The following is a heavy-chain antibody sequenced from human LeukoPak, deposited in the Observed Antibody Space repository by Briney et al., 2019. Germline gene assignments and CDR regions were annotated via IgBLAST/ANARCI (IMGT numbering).Heavy chain of an antibody. J-gene: IGHJ5*02. Sequence: ASVMVSCKASGYTFTSYGISWVRQAPGQGLEWMGWISAYNGNTNYAQKLQGRVTMTTDTSTSTAYMELRSLRSDDTAVYYCARDSGITGTNWFDPWGQGTLVTVSS. D-gene: IGHD1-7*01. CDR1: GYTFTSYG. V-gene: IGHV1-18*01. CDR3: ARDSGITGTNWFDP. CDR2: ISAYNGNT.